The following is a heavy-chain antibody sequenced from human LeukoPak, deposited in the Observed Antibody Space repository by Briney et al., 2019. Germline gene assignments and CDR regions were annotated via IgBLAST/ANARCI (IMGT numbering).Heavy chain of an antibody. CDR1: GFTFSSYA. CDR2: MKQDGSEK. Sequence: GGSQRLSCAASGFTFSSYAMHWVRQAPGKGLEWVANMKQDGSEKYYVDSVKGRFTISRDNAKNSLYLQMNSLRAEDTAVYYCARTDDYGDYVDYWGQGALVTVSS. CDR3: ARTDDYGDYVDY. J-gene: IGHJ4*02. D-gene: IGHD4-17*01. V-gene: IGHV3-7*01.